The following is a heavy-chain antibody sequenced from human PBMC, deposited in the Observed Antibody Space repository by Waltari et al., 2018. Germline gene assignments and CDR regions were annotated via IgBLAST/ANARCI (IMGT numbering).Heavy chain of an antibody. CDR1: GFIFSSYA. D-gene: IGHD2-21*01. Sequence: EVQLLESGGDLVQPGGSLRLSCAASGFIFSSYAMGWVRQAPGKRLEWVSVINDAGTPYYADSVKGRFTISRDNSKNTLYLQMNSLRPEDTAVYFCTKDRVVATVARSYDYWGQGTLVTVSS. CDR3: TKDRVVATVARSYDY. J-gene: IGHJ4*02. CDR2: INDAGTP. V-gene: IGHV3-23*01.